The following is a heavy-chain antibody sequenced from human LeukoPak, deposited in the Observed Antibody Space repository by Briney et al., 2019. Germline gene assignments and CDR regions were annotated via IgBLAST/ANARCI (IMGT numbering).Heavy chain of an antibody. CDR3: ARGLPATFDF. CDR2: INPSGTT. V-gene: IGHV1-46*03. D-gene: IGHD2-2*01. Sequence: GASVKVSFKASGYIFTNYYMYWGRQAPGQGLEWMGIINPSGTTTYAQKFQGRVTMTRDTSTSTVYMELSSLRSEDTAVYYCARGLPATFDFWGQGTLVTVSS. J-gene: IGHJ4*02. CDR1: GYIFTNYY.